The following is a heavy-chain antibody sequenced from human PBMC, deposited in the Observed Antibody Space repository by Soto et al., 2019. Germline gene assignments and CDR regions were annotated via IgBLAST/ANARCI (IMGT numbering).Heavy chain of an antibody. CDR2: IYWDDDK. V-gene: IGHV2-5*02. D-gene: IGHD2-15*01. Sequence: QITLKESGPTLVKPTQTLTLTCTFSGFSLSSSGVGVGWIRQPPGKALEWLTFIYWDDDKRYSPSLKSRLTTTKDTSKHQVVLTLTNMYPVETATYYCARRVVAGITYGFDSWGQGTLLTVSS. CDR3: ARRVVAGITYGFDS. CDR1: GFSLSSSGVG. J-gene: IGHJ4*02.